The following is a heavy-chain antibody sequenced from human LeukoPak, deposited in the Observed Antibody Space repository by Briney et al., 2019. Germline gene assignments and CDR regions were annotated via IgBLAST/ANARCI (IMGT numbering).Heavy chain of an antibody. CDR2: IKQDGGER. J-gene: IGHJ4*02. Sequence: GGSLRLSCVDSGITFSRYWMSWVRQAPGKGLEWVANIKQDGGERYYVDSVKGRFTISRDNAKNSLYLQMNSLRVEGTAVYYCARDGRPLDYWGQGTLVTVSS. CDR3: ARDGRPLDY. CDR1: GITFSRYW. V-gene: IGHV3-7*03.